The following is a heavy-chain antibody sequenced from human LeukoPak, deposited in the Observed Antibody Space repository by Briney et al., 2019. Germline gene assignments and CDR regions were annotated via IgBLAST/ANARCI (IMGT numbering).Heavy chain of an antibody. CDR2: TYYRSKWYN. D-gene: IGHD1-1*01. V-gene: IGHV6-1*01. CDR3: ARGPERRFDY. J-gene: IGHJ4*02. Sequence: PSQTLSLTCAISGDSVSSNSATWNWIRQTPSRGLEWLGRTYYRSKWYNDYALSVKSRISINPDTSKNQLSLQLNSVTPEDTAVYYCARGPERRFDYWGQGTLVTVSS. CDR1: GDSVSSNSAT.